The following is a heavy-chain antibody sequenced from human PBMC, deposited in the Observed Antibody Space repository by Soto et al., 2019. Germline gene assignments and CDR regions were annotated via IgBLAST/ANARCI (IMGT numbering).Heavy chain of an antibody. CDR1: GGPFSDYY. V-gene: IGHV4-34*01. CDR3: AREQFDP. J-gene: IGHJ5*02. Sequence: PSETLSLTYAIYGGPFSDYYWTWIRQPPGTGQEWIGEINHNGSTNYNPSLKSRVTISVDTSKNQFSLKLTSVTAADTAVYYCAREQFDPWGQGTLVTVSS. CDR2: INHNGST.